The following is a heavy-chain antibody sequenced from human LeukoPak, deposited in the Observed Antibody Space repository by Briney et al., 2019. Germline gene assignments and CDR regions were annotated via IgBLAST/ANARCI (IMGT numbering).Heavy chain of an antibody. V-gene: IGHV1-69*06. CDR2: IIPVFGTA. CDR3: AAAAGPYNWFDP. Sequence: GSSVKVSCKASGGTFSSYAISWVRQAPGQGLEWMGGIIPVFGTANYAQKFQGRVTITADKSTSTAYMELSSLRSEDTAVYYCAAAAGPYNWFDPWGQGTLVTVSS. D-gene: IGHD6-13*01. J-gene: IGHJ5*02. CDR1: GGTFSSYA.